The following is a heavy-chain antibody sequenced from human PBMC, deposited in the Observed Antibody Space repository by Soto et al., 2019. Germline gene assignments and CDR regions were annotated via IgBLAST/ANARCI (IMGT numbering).Heavy chain of an antibody. CDR1: GYTFTSSS. J-gene: IGHJ4*02. V-gene: IGHV1-3*01. D-gene: IGHD6-19*01. Sequence: ASVNVSCKSSGYTFTSSSIHWVRQAPGQGLEWMGWINAGNGNIKHSQKFQHRVTITRDTSASTAYMELSSLRFEDTAVYYCARDGAVAGDSNFDYWGQGTLVTDSS. CDR2: INAGNGNI. CDR3: ARDGAVAGDSNFDY.